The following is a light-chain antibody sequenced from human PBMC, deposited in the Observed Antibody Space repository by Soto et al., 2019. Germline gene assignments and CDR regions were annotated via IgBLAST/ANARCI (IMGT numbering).Light chain of an antibody. Sequence: SVSTPSPGTLSLSPGERATLPCRASQSVSSYLAWYQQKPGQAPRLLIYDASNRATGIPARFSGSGSGTDFTLTISSLEPEDFTVYYCQQRSNWPWTFGQGTKVDIK. J-gene: IGKJ1*01. V-gene: IGKV3-11*01. CDR2: DAS. CDR3: QQRSNWPWT. CDR1: QSVSSY.